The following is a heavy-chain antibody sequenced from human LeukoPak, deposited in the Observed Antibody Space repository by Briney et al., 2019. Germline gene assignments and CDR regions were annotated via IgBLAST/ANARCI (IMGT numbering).Heavy chain of an antibody. CDR2: ISSTSTYI. V-gene: IGHV3-21*01. CDR3: ARLGYGDYGGYYYYLDV. J-gene: IGHJ6*03. Sequence: SGGSLRLSCAASGFTFSSYSMNWVRQAPGKGLEWVSSISSTSTYIYYAVSVKGRFTISRDNAKNSLYLQMNSLRAEDTAVYYCARLGYGDYGGYYYYLDVWGKGTTVTISS. CDR1: GFTFSSYS. D-gene: IGHD4-17*01.